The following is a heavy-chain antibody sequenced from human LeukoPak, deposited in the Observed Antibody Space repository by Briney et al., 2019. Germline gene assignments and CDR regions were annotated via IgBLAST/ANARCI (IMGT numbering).Heavy chain of an antibody. Sequence: GGSLRLSCAASGFTFRTYNMNWVRQAPGKGLEWLSYISSFSGTIYYAVSVKGRFTISRDDAKNSLYLQMSSLRAEDTAVYYCARSGFWTDHPAFDIWGQGTMVAVSS. D-gene: IGHD3/OR15-3a*01. CDR2: ISSFSGTI. CDR1: GFTFRTYN. J-gene: IGHJ3*02. V-gene: IGHV3-48*01. CDR3: ARSGFWTDHPAFDI.